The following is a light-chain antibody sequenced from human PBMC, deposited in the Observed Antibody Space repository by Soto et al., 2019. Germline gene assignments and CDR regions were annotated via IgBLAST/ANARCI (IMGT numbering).Light chain of an antibody. J-gene: IGKJ2*01. Sequence: EIVMTQSPATLSVSPGERATLSCRASQSVSSNLAWYQQKPGQAPRLLIYGASTRATGIPARFSGSGSGTEFTLTIRILQSEDFAVYCCQQYNNWPGTFGQGNKLEIK. CDR2: GAS. V-gene: IGKV3-15*01. CDR3: QQYNNWPGT. CDR1: QSVSSN.